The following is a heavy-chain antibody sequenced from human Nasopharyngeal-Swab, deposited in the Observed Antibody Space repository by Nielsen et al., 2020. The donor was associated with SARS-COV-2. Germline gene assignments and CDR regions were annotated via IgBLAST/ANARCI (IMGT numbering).Heavy chain of an antibody. Sequence: WVRQAPGQGLEWMGIINPSGGSTSYAQKFQGRVTMTRDTSTSTVYMELSSLRSEGTAVYYCARERGSGWYDRVHYGMDVWGQGTTVTVSS. CDR3: ARERGSGWYDRVHYGMDV. J-gene: IGHJ6*02. V-gene: IGHV1-46*01. CDR2: INPSGGST. D-gene: IGHD6-19*01.